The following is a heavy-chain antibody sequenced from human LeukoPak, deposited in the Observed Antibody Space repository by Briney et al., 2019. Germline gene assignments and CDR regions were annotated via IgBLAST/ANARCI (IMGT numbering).Heavy chain of an antibody. Sequence: ASVKVSCKASGYTFTSYAMHWVRQAPGQRLEWMGWINAGNGNTKYSQKFQGRVTITRDTSASTAYMELSGLRSEDTAVYYCARAISGYDGWFDPWGQGTLVTVSS. J-gene: IGHJ5*02. D-gene: IGHD3-3*01. CDR3: ARAISGYDGWFDP. CDR1: GYTFTSYA. V-gene: IGHV1-3*01. CDR2: INAGNGNT.